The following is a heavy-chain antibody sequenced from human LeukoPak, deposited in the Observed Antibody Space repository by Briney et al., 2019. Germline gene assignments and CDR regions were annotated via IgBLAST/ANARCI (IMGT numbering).Heavy chain of an antibody. CDR2: ISSSGSTI. D-gene: IGHD3-3*01. Sequence: GGPLGLSCAASGFTFSDYYMSWIRQAPGKGLEWVSYISSSGSTIYYADSVKGRFTISRDNAKNSLYLQMNSLRAEDTAVYYCARDSRYYDFWSGYPPPDYWGQGTLVTVSS. J-gene: IGHJ4*02. CDR1: GFTFSDYY. CDR3: ARDSRYYDFWSGYPPPDY. V-gene: IGHV3-11*04.